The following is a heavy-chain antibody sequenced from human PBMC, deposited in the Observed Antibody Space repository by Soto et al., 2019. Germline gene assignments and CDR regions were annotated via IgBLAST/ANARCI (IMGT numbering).Heavy chain of an antibody. V-gene: IGHV4-4*02. CDR1: GGSISSSNW. CDR3: ASGRFCCSTSFYWGYDFWGGPPPLYYYYMDV. CDR2: IYHSGST. Sequence: SETLSLTCAVSGGSISSSNWWSWVRQPPGKGLEWIGEIYHSGSTNYNPSLKSRVTISVDTSKNQFSLKLSSVTAADTAVYYCASGRFCCSTSFYWGYDFWGGPPPLYYYYMDVWGKGTTVTVSS. J-gene: IGHJ6*03. D-gene: IGHD2-2*01.